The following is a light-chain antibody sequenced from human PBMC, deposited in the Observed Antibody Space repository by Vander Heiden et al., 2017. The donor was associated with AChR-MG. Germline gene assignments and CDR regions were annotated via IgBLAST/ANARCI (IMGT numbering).Light chain of an antibody. Sequence: SYQLTQPPSVSVSPGQTASVTSSREQLVDRYACWYQQRPGPSPVLVIYQDSKRPSGIPERFSGSNSGNTATLTVSGTQAKDEADYYSQAWDSSTGVFGTGTKVTVI. CDR1: QLVDRY. CDR3: QAWDSSTGV. J-gene: IGLJ1*01. V-gene: IGLV3-1*01. CDR2: QDS.